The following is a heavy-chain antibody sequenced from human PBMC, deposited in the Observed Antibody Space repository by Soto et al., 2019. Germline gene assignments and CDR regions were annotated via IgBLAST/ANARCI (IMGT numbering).Heavy chain of an antibody. CDR3: ARVKDTMVRGVISYYGMDV. V-gene: IGHV3-30-3*01. CDR1: GFTFSSYA. CDR2: ISYDGSNK. J-gene: IGHJ6*02. Sequence: GGSLRLSCAASGFTFSSYAMHWVRQAPGKGLEWVAVISYDGSNKYYAGSVKGRFTISRDNSKNTLYLQMNSLRAEDTAVYYCARVKDTMVRGVISYYGMDVWGQGTTVTVSS. D-gene: IGHD3-10*01.